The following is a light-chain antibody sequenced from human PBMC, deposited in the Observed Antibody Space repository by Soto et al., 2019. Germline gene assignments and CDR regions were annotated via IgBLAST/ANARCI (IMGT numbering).Light chain of an antibody. J-gene: IGKJ4*01. CDR3: QQSSTPPNT. CDR2: SAT. V-gene: IGKV1-39*01. Sequence: DIQMTQSPSSLSASVGDRVTITCRASQSVYSYLNWYQHSPGKAPKLLIYSATTLQRGVPSRFTGSGFGTLFTLTIGSLQPADFATYYCQQSSTPPNTFGGGTKVDIK. CDR1: QSVYSY.